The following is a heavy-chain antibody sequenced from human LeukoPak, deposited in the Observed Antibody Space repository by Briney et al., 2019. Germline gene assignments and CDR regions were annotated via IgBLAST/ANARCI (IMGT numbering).Heavy chain of an antibody. CDR1: GGSFSGYY. D-gene: IGHD3/OR15-3a*01. J-gene: IGHJ4*02. V-gene: IGHV4-34*01. Sequence: SETLSLTCAVYGGSFSGYYWSWIRQPPGKGLEWIGEINHSGSTNYNASLKSQVSISIDTSKNQFSLRLISVTAADTAVYYCARQTGSGLFILPGGQGTLVTVSS. CDR2: INHSGST. CDR3: ARQTGSGLFILP.